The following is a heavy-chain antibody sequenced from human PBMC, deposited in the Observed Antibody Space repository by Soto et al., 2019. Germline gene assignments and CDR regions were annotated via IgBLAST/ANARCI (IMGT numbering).Heavy chain of an antibody. CDR3: AKGIAVAGTGAVDI. J-gene: IGHJ3*02. D-gene: IGHD6-19*01. CDR1: GFTFSSYG. CDR2: ISYDGSNK. Sequence: GGSLRLSCAASGFTFSSYGVHWVRQAPGKGLEGVAVISYDGSNKYCADSVKGRFIISRDNSKNTLYLQMNSLRVEDTAVYYCAKGIAVAGTGAVDIWGQGTMVTVSS. V-gene: IGHV3-30*18.